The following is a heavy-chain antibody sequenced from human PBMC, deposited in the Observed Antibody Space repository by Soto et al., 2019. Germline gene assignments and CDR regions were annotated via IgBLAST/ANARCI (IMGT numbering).Heavy chain of an antibody. CDR2: ISGSGGST. J-gene: IGHJ3*02. CDR1: GFTFSSYA. CDR3: APDSRYGEYCSSTSCYSQI. Sequence: GGSLRLSCAASGFTFSSYAMSWVRQAPGKGLEWVSAISGSGGSTYYADSVKGRFTISRDNSKNTLYLQMNSLRAEDTAVYYCAPDSRYGEYCSSTSCYSQIWGQGTMVTVSS. V-gene: IGHV3-23*01. D-gene: IGHD2-2*01.